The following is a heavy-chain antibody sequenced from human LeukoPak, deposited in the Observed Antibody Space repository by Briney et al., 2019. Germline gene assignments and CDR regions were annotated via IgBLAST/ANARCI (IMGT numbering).Heavy chain of an antibody. D-gene: IGHD3-3*01. Sequence: GGSLRLSCVASGFTFGDYSMHWVRQAPGKGLEWVSYISGGGTTKYYASSVKGGFTISRDNAKFVMYLQMNSLRAEDTAVYYCARVASPFGVVISNWFDPWGQGTLVTVTS. CDR3: ARVASPFGVVISNWFDP. V-gene: IGHV3-48*01. J-gene: IGHJ5*02. CDR1: GFTFGDYS. CDR2: ISGGGTTK.